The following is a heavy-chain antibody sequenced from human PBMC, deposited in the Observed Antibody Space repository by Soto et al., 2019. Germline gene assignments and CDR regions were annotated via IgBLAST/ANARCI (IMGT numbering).Heavy chain of an antibody. CDR3: ARSPGGVVTAMYYFDY. V-gene: IGHV1-46*01. Sequence: ASVKVSCKASGYTFTSYGIIWVRQAPGQGLEWMGIINPSGSSTNYAQKFQGRVTMTSDTSTSTVYMELSSLRSEDTAVYYCARSPGGVVTAMYYFDYWGQGTLVTVS. CDR1: GYTFTSYG. CDR2: INPSGSST. D-gene: IGHD2-21*02. J-gene: IGHJ4*02.